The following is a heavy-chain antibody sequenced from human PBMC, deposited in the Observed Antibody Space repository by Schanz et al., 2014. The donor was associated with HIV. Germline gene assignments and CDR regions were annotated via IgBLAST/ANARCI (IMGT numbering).Heavy chain of an antibody. V-gene: IGHV3-9*01. J-gene: IGHJ4*02. D-gene: IGHD6-6*01. CDR2: ISWNSGSI. CDR3: ARAPYTSSTRIDY. CDR1: GFSFDDYA. Sequence: EVQLVESGGGLVQPGRSLRLSCAASGFSFDDYAMHWVRQAPGKGLEWVSGISWNSGSIGYADSVKGRFTISRDNAKNSLYLQMNSLRAEDTALYYCARAPYTSSTRIDYWGQGTLVTVSS.